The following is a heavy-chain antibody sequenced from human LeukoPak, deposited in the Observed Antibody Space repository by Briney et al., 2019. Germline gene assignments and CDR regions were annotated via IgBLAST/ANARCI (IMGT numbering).Heavy chain of an antibody. Sequence: GGFLRLSCAASGFTVSSNYMSWVRQAPGKGLAWVSIIYSGGSTYYADSVKGRFTISRDNSKNTLYLQMNSLRAEDTAVYYCAKNFGSGNYYYYGMDVWGQGTTVTVSS. J-gene: IGHJ6*02. CDR3: AKNFGSGNYYYYGMDV. D-gene: IGHD3-10*01. CDR2: IYSGGST. V-gene: IGHV3-66*01. CDR1: GFTVSSNY.